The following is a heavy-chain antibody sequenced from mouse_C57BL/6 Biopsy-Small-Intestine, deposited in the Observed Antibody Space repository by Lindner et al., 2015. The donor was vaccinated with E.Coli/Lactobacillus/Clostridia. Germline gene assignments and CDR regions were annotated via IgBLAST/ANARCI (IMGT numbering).Heavy chain of an antibody. CDR3: AREGYDYDLDY. J-gene: IGHJ2*01. D-gene: IGHD2-4*01. CDR2: INPYTDDT. V-gene: IGHV1-14*01. Sequence: QESGPELVKPGASVKMSCKASGYTFTSYVMHWVKQKPGQGLEWIGYINPYTDDTKYNEKFKGKATLTSDKSSSTAYMELHSLTSEDSAVYYCAREGYDYDLDYWGQGTTLTVSS. CDR1: GYTFTSYV.